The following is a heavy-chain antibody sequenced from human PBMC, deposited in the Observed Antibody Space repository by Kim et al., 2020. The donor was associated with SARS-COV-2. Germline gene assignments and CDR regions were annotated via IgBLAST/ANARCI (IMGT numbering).Heavy chain of an antibody. D-gene: IGHD4-17*01. V-gene: IGHV4-34*01. J-gene: IGHJ3*02. CDR3: ARERATVVTEDAFDI. Sequence: PSLKSRVTISVDTSKNQFSLKLSSVTAADTAVYYCARERATVVTEDAFDIWGQGTMVTVSS.